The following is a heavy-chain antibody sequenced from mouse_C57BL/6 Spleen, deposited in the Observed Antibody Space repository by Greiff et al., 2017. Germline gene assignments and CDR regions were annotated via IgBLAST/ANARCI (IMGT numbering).Heavy chain of an antibody. D-gene: IGHD2-4*01. J-gene: IGHJ2*01. Sequence: EVHLVESGGGLVKPGGSLKLSCAAPGFTFSDYGMHWVRQAPEKGLEWVAYISSGSSTIYYADTVKGRFTISRDNAKNTLFLQMTSLRSEDTAMYYCARADYGGYFDYWGQGTTLTVSS. CDR1: GFTFSDYG. V-gene: IGHV5-17*01. CDR3: ARADYGGYFDY. CDR2: ISSGSSTI.